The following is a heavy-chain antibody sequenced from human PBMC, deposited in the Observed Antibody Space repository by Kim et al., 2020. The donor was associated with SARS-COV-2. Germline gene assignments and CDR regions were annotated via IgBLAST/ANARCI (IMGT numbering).Heavy chain of an antibody. Sequence: LKSRVTISVDTSKNQFSLKLSSVTAADTAVYYCARESIAVAGRGNWFDPWGQGTLVTVSS. D-gene: IGHD6-19*01. J-gene: IGHJ5*02. V-gene: IGHV4-34*01. CDR3: ARESIAVAGRGNWFDP.